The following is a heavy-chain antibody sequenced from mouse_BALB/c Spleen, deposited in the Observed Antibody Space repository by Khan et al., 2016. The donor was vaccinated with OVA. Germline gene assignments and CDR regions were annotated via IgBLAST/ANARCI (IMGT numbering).Heavy chain of an antibody. CDR2: INPDSSTI. J-gene: IGHJ3*01. Sequence: EVKLLESGGGLVQPGGSLKLSCAASGFDFSRYWMSWVRQAPGKGLEWIGEINPDSSTINYTPSLKDKFIISRDNAKNTLYLQMSKVRSEDTALYYCARSSYCYGSSWFAYWGQGTLVTVSA. D-gene: IGHD1-1*01. CDR1: GFDFSRYW. V-gene: IGHV4-1*02. CDR3: ARSSYCYGSSWFAY.